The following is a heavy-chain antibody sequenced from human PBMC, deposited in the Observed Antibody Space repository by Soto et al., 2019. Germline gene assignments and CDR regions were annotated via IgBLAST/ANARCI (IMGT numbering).Heavy chain of an antibody. D-gene: IGHD3-22*01. J-gene: IGHJ3*02. CDR1: GYTFTSYA. Sequence: ASVKVSCKASGYTFTSYAMHWVRQAPGQGLEWMGWINAGNGNTKYSQKFQGRVTITRDTSASTAYMELSSLRSEDTAVYYCARGRGYYDSSGYYPDAFDIWGQGTMVTVSS. CDR2: INAGNGNT. V-gene: IGHV1-3*01. CDR3: ARGRGYYDSSGYYPDAFDI.